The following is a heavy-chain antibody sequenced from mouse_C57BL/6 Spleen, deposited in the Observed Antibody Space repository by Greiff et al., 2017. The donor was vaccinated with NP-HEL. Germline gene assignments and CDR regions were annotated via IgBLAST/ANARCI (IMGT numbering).Heavy chain of an antibody. D-gene: IGHD1-1*01. CDR3: AIIYYYGSSYDSLDY. V-gene: IGHV5-17*01. CDR2: ISSGSSTI. CDR1: GFTFSDYG. J-gene: IGHJ2*01. Sequence: DVHLVESGGGLVKPGGSLKLPCAASGFTFSDYGMHWVRQAPEKGLEWVAYISSGSSTIYYADTVKGRFTISRDNAKNTLFLQMTSLRSEDTAMYYCAIIYYYGSSYDSLDYWGQGTTLTVSS.